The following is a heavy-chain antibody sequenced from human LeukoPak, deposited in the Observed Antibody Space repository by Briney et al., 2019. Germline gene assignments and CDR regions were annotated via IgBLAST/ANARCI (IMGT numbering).Heavy chain of an antibody. J-gene: IGHJ4*02. CDR3: ARDRSPRYCSSTSCYAGLLFDY. Sequence: ASVKVSCKASGYTFTGYYMHWVRQAPGQGLEWMGWINPNSGGTNYAQKFQGRVTMTRDTSISTAYMELSRLRSDDTAVYHCARDRSPRYCSSTSCYAGLLFDYWGQGTLVTVSS. D-gene: IGHD2-2*01. CDR2: INPNSGGT. V-gene: IGHV1-2*02. CDR1: GYTFTGYY.